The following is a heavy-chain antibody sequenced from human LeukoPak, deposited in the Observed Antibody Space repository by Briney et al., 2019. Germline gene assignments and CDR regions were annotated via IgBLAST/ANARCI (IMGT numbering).Heavy chain of an antibody. D-gene: IGHD4-23*01. CDR3: ARDYAVYGGNSNPYFDY. CDR2: ISSSGSTI. V-gene: IGHV3-48*03. CDR1: GFTFSSYE. J-gene: IGHJ4*02. Sequence: GGSLRLSCAASGFTFSSYEMNWVRQAPGKGLEWVSYISSSGSTIYYADSVKGRFTISGDNAKNSLYLQMNSLRAEDTAVYYCARDYAVYGGNSNPYFDYWGQGTLVTVSS.